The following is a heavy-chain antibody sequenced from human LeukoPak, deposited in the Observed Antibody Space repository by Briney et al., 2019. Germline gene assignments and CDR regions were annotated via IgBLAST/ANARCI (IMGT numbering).Heavy chain of an antibody. CDR3: ARDKSFYDILTGYSPYYYYYGMDV. CDR1: GGTFSSYA. CDR2: IIPIFGTA. D-gene: IGHD3-9*01. J-gene: IGHJ6*04. V-gene: IGHV1-69*01. Sequence: SVKVSCKASGGTFSSYAISWVRQAPGQGLEWMGGIIPIFGTANYAQKFQGGVTITADESTSTAYMELSSLRSEDTAVYYCARDKSFYDILTGYSPYYYYYGMDVWGKGTTVTVSS.